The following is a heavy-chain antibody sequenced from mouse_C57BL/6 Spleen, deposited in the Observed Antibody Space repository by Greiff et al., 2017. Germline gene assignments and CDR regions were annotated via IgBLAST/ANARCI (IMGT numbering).Heavy chain of an antibody. CDR1: GYTFTSYW. V-gene: IGHV1-61*01. D-gene: IGHD1-1*01. J-gene: IGHJ2*01. CDR3: AIELRGGY. CDR2: IYPSDSET. Sequence: QVQLQQPGAELVRPGSSVKLSCKASGYTFTSYWMDWVKQRPGQGLEWIGNIYPSDSETHYNQKFKDKATLTVDKSSSTAYMQLSSLASEDSAVYYCAIELRGGYWGQGTTLTVSS.